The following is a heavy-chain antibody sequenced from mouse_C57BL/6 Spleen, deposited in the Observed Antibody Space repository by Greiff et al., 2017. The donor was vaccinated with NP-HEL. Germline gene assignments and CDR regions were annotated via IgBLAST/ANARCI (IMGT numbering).Heavy chain of an antibody. J-gene: IGHJ2*01. Sequence: DVMLVESGGGLVKPGGSLKLSCAASGFTFSDYGMHWVRQAPEKGLEWVAYISSGSSTIYYADTVKGRFTIYRDNTKNTMFRQMTSLRSEDTAMCYCARIFRREGHYWGQGTTLTVSS. CDR3: ARIFRREGHY. CDR1: GFTFSDYG. CDR2: ISSGSSTI. V-gene: IGHV5-17*01.